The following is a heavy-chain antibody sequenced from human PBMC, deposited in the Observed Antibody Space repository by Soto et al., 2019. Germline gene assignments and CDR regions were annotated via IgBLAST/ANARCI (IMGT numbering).Heavy chain of an antibody. D-gene: IGHD4-17*01. V-gene: IGHV2-5*02. CDR3: AHKGYGDYPLDY. J-gene: IGHJ4*02. CDR2: IYWDDSK. CDR1: GFSLSTSGVG. Sequence: QITLKESGPALVKPTQTLTLTCTFSGFSLSTSGVGVGWIRQPPGKALEWLAVIYWDDSKHYSTSLESRLTITKDTSKNQVVLTMPNMDPVDTATYFCAHKGYGDYPLDYWGQGTLVTVSS.